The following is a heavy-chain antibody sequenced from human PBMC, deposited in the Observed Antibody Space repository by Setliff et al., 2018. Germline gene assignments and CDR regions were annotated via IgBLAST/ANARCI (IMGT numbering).Heavy chain of an antibody. V-gene: IGHV7-4-1*02. J-gene: IGHJ6*03. CDR2: INTNTGNP. Sequence: GASVKVSCKASGYTFTTYAMGWMRQAPGQGLERMGWINTNTGNPSYAQGFTGRFVFSLDTSVSTAYLQISSLKTEDTAVYYCARASRYGTPRYRGDYYMDVWGKGTTVTVSS. CDR3: ARASRYGTPRYRGDYYMDV. CDR1: GYTFTTYA. D-gene: IGHD5-12*01.